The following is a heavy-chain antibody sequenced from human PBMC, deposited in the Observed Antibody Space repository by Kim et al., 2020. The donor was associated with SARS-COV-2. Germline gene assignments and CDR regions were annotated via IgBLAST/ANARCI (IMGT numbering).Heavy chain of an antibody. J-gene: IGHJ4*02. CDR2: INGGNGYT. Sequence: ASVKVSCKASGYTFNTYVLHWVRQAPGQRLDWMGWINGGNGYTEYSQKFQYRVTFTKDTSAKTAYMELSSLRSEDTAVYYCARDHRNTSGYYSFDYWGQGTLVTVSS. V-gene: IGHV1-3*01. D-gene: IGHD3-22*01. CDR3: ARDHRNTSGYYSFDY. CDR1: GYTFNTYV.